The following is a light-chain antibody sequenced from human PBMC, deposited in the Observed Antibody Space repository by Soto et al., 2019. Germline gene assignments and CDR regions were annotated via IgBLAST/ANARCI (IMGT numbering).Light chain of an antibody. V-gene: IGKV3-20*01. CDR1: QSVTSSY. CDR3: QQYGSSPWT. Sequence: EIVLTQSPGTLSFCPGERATLSCRASQSVTSSYLAWYQQKPGQAPRLLIYDASNRATGIPARFRGSGSGTDFTLTISRLEPEDFVVYYCQQYGSSPWTFGQGTKVDIK. CDR2: DAS. J-gene: IGKJ1*01.